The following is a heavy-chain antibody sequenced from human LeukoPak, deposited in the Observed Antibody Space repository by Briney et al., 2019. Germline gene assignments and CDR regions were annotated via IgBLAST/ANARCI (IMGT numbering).Heavy chain of an antibody. CDR3: ARRPSGWPSDY. CDR2: IRSGGDAV. Sequence: GGSLRPSCAASGFTFSSFEMHWVRQAPGKGLEWISYIRSGGDAVYYADSVKGRFTISRDNAKNSLYLQMNSLRADDTAVYYCARRPSGWPSDYWGQGTLVIVSS. J-gene: IGHJ4*02. D-gene: IGHD6-19*01. V-gene: IGHV3-48*03. CDR1: GFTFSSFE.